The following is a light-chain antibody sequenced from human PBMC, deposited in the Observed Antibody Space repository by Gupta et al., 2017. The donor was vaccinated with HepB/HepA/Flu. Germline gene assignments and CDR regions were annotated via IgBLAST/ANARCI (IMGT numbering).Light chain of an antibody. CDR3: QQYYSYHS. V-gene: IGKV1-8*01. CDR1: QGISSY. CDR2: AAS. Sequence: AIRMTQSPSSFSASTGDRVTITCRASQGISSYLAWYQQKPGKAPKLLIYAASTLQSGVPSRFSGSGSGKDFTLTNSCLQSEDFANYYCQQYYSYHSFGHGTKVDIK. J-gene: IGKJ3*01.